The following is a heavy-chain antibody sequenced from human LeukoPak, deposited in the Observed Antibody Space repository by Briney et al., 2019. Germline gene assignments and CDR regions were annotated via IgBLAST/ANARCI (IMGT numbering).Heavy chain of an antibody. V-gene: IGHV4-34*01. CDR2: VDHSGTT. CDR3: ARGAGYSGYVRTSRHNWFDP. Sequence: SETLSLTCVVYGGSFSGYYWSWIRQPPRKGPEWVGEVDHSGTTNYNPSLKSRVTISVDTSKNQFSLKLSSVTAAHSAVYYCARGAGYSGYVRTSRHNWFDPWGQGTLVTVSS. J-gene: IGHJ5*02. D-gene: IGHD5-12*01. CDR1: GGSFSGYY.